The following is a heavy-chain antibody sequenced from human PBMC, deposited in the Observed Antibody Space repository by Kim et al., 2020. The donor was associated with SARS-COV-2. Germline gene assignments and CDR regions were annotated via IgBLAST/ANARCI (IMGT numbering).Heavy chain of an antibody. D-gene: IGHD6-19*01. Sequence: ASVKVSCKASGYTFTSYAMHWVRQAPGQRLEWMGWINAGNGNTKYSQKFQGRVTITRDTSASTAYMELSSLRSEDTAVYYCARDLYSIAVAGTPYYFDYWGQGTLVTVSS. V-gene: IGHV1-3*01. CDR2: INAGNGNT. J-gene: IGHJ4*02. CDR3: ARDLYSIAVAGTPYYFDY. CDR1: GYTFTSYA.